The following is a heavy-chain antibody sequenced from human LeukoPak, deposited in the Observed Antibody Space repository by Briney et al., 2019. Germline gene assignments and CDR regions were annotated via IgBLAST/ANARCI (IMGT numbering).Heavy chain of an antibody. J-gene: IGHJ6*02. CDR1: GGTFSSYA. Sequence: GASVTVSCTASGGTFSSYAISWVRQAPGQGLEWMGGIIPIFGTANYAQKFQGRVTITADESTSTAYMELSSLRSEDTAVYYCARAAGYANYYGMDVWGQGTTVTVSS. CDR2: IIPIFGTA. D-gene: IGHD5-12*01. V-gene: IGHV1-69*01. CDR3: ARAAGYANYYGMDV.